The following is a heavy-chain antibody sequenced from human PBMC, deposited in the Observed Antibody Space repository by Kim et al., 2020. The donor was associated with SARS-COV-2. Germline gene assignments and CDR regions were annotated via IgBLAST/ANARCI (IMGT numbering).Heavy chain of an antibody. J-gene: IGHJ3*02. V-gene: IGHV4-4*02. D-gene: IGHD2-21*01. CDR2: IYHSGST. CDR1: GGSISSTNW. CDR3: ASRTIGEPNAFDI. Sequence: SETLSLTCTVSGGSISSTNWWSWVRQPPGKGLEWIGEIYHSGSTNYNPSLKSRVTISVDKSKRQFSLKVTSVTAADTAVYYCASRTIGEPNAFDIWGQGTMVTVSS.